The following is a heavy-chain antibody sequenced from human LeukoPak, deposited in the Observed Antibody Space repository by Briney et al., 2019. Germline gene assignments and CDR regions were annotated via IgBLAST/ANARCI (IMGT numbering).Heavy chain of an antibody. CDR2: IKQDGSEK. Sequence: PGGSLRLSCAASGFTFSSCWMSGVRQAPGKALEWVANIKQDGSEKYYVDSVKGRFTISRDNAKNSLYLQMNSLRAEDTAVYYCARDWRSDYYDSSGYFSYWGQGTLATVSS. V-gene: IGHV3-7*01. D-gene: IGHD3-22*01. J-gene: IGHJ4*02. CDR3: ARDWRSDYYDSSGYFSY. CDR1: GFTFSSCW.